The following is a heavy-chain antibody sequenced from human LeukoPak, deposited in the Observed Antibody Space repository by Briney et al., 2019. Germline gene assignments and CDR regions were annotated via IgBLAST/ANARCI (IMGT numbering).Heavy chain of an antibody. V-gene: IGHV3-23*01. D-gene: IGHD6-13*01. CDR2: ISHDSIGT. CDR1: GFAFSGFG. Sequence: GGSLRLSCAASGFAFSGFGMSWVRQAPGKGLEWVATISHDSIGTHYIDSVKGRFRISRDNSKNTLYLQMNSLRAEDTAVYYCAILAAAGTHWGQGTLVTVSS. J-gene: IGHJ4*02. CDR3: AILAAAGTH.